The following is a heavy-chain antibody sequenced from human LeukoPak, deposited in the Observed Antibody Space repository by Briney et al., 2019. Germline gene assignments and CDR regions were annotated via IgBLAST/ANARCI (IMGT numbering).Heavy chain of an antibody. Sequence: GGSLRLSCAASGFTFSSYAMHWVRQAPGKGLEWVAVISYDGSNKYYADCVKGRFTISRDNSKNTLYLQMNSLRAEDTAVYYCARDTVTATHNAFDIWGQGTMVTVSS. V-gene: IGHV3-30*04. J-gene: IGHJ3*02. CDR1: GFTFSSYA. D-gene: IGHD4-17*01. CDR2: ISYDGSNK. CDR3: ARDTVTATHNAFDI.